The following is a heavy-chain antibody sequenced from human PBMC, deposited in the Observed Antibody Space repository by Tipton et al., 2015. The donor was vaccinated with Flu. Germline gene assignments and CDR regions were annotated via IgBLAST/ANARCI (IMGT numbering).Heavy chain of an antibody. V-gene: IGHV3-21*01. CDR2: ISSSSSYI. CDR1: GFTFSSYS. Sequence: SLRLSCAASGFTFSSYSMNWVRQAPGKGLEWVSSISSSSSYIYYADSVKGRFTISRDNAKNSLYLQMNSLRAEDTAVYYCARDSNMVRGVMVYWGQGTLVTVSS. D-gene: IGHD3-10*01. J-gene: IGHJ4*02. CDR3: ARDSNMVRGVMVY.